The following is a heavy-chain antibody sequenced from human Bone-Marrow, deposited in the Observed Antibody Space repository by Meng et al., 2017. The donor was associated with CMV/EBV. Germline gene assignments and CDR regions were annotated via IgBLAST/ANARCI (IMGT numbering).Heavy chain of an antibody. D-gene: IGHD3-10*01. V-gene: IGHV3-23*01. Sequence: GGSLRLSCAASGFTFSSYAMSWVRQAPGKGLEWVSAISGSGGSTYYADSVKGRFTISRDNSKNTLYLQMNSLRAEDTAVYYCARDAYYYGSGRGNYWGQGTLVTVSS. CDR1: GFTFSSYA. J-gene: IGHJ4*02. CDR2: ISGSGGST. CDR3: ARDAYYYGSGRGNY.